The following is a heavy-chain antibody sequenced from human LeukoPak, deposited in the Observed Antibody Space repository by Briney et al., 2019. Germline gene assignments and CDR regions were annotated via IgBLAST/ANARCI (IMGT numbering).Heavy chain of an antibody. CDR2: ISGSGGST. V-gene: IGHV3-23*01. CDR3: VRSLDY. CDR1: GFTFSSYA. Sequence: GGSLRLSCAASGFTFSSYAMSWVRQAPGKGLEWVSAISGSGGSTYYADSVKGRFTISRDNSKNTVYLQMNRLRVEDTALYYCVRSLDYWGQGTLVTVSS. J-gene: IGHJ4*02.